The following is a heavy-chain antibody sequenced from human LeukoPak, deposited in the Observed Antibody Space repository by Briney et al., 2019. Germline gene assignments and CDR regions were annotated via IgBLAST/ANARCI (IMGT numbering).Heavy chain of an antibody. V-gene: IGHV4-59*01. CDR2: IYYSGST. CDR3: ARDLRRSPAYYDILTGYVLSGGFDP. D-gene: IGHD3-9*01. Sequence: PSETLSLPCTVSGGSISSYYWSWLRQPPGKGLEWIGYIYYSGSTNYNPSLKSRVTISVDTSKNQFSLKLSSVTAADTAVYYCARDLRRSPAYYDILTGYVLSGGFDPWGQGTLVTVSS. CDR1: GGSISSYY. J-gene: IGHJ5*02.